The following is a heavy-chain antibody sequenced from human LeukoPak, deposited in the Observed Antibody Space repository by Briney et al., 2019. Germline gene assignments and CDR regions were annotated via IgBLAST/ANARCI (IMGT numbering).Heavy chain of an antibody. CDR3: ARGENYYFHTDV. V-gene: IGHV3-66*02. CDR2: LYSGGDT. J-gene: IGHJ6*03. CDR1: GFSVSDSY. Sequence: GGSLRLSCAASGFSVSDSYMSWVRQAPGKGLEWVSILYSGGDTYYSASVRGRFTISRDNSKNTLYLQMNTLSAADTAVYFCARGENYYFHTDVWGKGATDTVSS. D-gene: IGHD2/OR15-2a*01.